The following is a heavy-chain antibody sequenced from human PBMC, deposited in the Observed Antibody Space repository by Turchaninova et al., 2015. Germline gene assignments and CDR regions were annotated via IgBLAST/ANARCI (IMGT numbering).Heavy chain of an antibody. D-gene: IGHD3-10*01. V-gene: IGHV3-15*01. CDR1: GLTFEYAC. Sequence: VEWVLSGGGLFAPGGVFFVFFFDSSGLTFEYACMSWVRQTQGGGLDWVGHIKSELEGGTTDYASSVKGRFTISRDDSNDVMYLQMNSLKIEDTAVYYCTTGDPTTKGPRTYYFDDWGQGTQVTVSS. CDR3: TTGDPTTKGPRTYYFDD. J-gene: IGHJ4*02. CDR2: IKSELEGGTT.